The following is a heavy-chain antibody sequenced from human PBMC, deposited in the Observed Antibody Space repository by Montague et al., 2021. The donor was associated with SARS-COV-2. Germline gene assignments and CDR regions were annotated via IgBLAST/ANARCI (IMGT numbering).Heavy chain of an antibody. CDR3: ARPLVRGVPKAFDI. D-gene: IGHD3-10*01. J-gene: IGHJ3*02. CDR2: IYYSGTT. Sequence: SETLSLTCTVSGGSITRNYYWGWIRQPPGKGLERVGKIYYSGTTFINPSLEGRVTISVDASKNRFSLNLTSVTAADTAVNYCARPLVRGVPKAFDIWGQGALVIVSS. V-gene: IGHV4-39*01. CDR1: GGSITRNYY.